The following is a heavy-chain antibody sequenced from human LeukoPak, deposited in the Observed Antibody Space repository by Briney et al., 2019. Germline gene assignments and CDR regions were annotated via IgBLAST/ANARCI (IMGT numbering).Heavy chain of an antibody. Sequence: GSSVKVSCKASGGTFSSYAISWVRQAPRQGLEWMGGIIPIFGTANYAQKFQGRVTITTDESTSTAYMELSSLRSEDTAVYYCATPPGGSIRVWGQGTLVTVSS. V-gene: IGHV1-69*05. CDR3: ATPPGGSIRV. J-gene: IGHJ4*02. CDR1: GGTFSSYA. D-gene: IGHD2/OR15-2a*01. CDR2: IIPIFGTA.